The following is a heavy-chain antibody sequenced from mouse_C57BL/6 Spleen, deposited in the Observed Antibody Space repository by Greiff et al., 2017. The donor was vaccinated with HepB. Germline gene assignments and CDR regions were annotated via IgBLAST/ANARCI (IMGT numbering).Heavy chain of an antibody. V-gene: IGHV1-81*01. J-gene: IGHJ4*01. D-gene: IGHD2-12*01. CDR2: IYPRSGNT. CDR3: ARSYDGYAMDY. Sequence: VQRVESGAELARPGASVKLSCKASGYTFTSYGISWVKQRTGQGLEWIGEIYPRSGNTYYNEKFKGKATLTADKSSSTAYMELRSLTSEDSAVEFCARSYDGYAMDYWGQGTSVTVSS. CDR1: GYTFTSYG.